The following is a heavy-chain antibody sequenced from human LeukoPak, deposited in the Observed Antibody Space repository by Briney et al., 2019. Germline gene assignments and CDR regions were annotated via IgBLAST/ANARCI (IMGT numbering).Heavy chain of an antibody. CDR2: FDPEDGET. V-gene: IGHV1-24*01. D-gene: IGHD3-22*01. CDR1: GYTLTELS. CDR3: ASTYNYDSSGYSYFDY. J-gene: IGHJ4*02. Sequence: GASVKVSCKVSGYTLTELSMHWVRQAPGKGLEWMGGFDPEDGETIYAQKFQGRVTMTEDTSTDTAYMELSSLRSEDTAVYYCASTYNYDSSGYSYFDYWGQGILVTVSS.